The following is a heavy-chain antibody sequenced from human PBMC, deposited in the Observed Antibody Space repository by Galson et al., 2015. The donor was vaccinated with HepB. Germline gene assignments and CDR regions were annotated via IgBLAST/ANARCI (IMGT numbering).Heavy chain of an antibody. V-gene: IGHV3-48*01. CDR2: ISSSSSTI. Sequence: SLRLSCAASGFTFSSYSMNWVRQAPGKGLEWVSYISSSSSTIYYADSVKGRFTISRDNAKNSLYLQMNSLRAEDTAVYYCAREATRYSYGYSGYYFDYWGQGTLVTVSS. D-gene: IGHD5-18*01. CDR3: AREATRYSYGYSGYYFDY. CDR1: GFTFSSYS. J-gene: IGHJ4*02.